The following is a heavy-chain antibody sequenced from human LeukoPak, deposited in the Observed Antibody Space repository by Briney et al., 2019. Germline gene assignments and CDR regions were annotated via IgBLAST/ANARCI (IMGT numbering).Heavy chain of an antibody. V-gene: IGHV1-69*01. CDR3: ARSWYYDSSGYYQNDY. J-gene: IGHJ4*02. CDR1: GGTLSSYA. CDR2: IIPIFGTA. D-gene: IGHD3-22*01. Sequence: SVKVSCKASGGTLSSYAISWVRQAPGQGLEWMGGIIPIFGTANYAQKFQGRVTITADESTSTAYMELSSLRSEDTAAYYCARSWYYDSSGYYQNDYWGQGTLVTVSS.